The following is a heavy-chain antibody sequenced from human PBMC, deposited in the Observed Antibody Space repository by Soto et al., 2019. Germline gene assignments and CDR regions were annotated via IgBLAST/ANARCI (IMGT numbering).Heavy chain of an antibody. V-gene: IGHV2-5*02. J-gene: IGHJ4*02. Sequence: QITLKESGPTLVKPTQTLTLTCTFSGFSFSTSGVGVGWIRQPPGKALEWLALIYWDDDKRYSPSLKSRLTITKDTSKNQVVLTMTNMDPVDTATYYCAHTRITMVRGAKPSYYFDYWGQGTLVTVSS. CDR2: IYWDDDK. CDR3: AHTRITMVRGAKPSYYFDY. CDR1: GFSFSTSGVG. D-gene: IGHD3-10*01.